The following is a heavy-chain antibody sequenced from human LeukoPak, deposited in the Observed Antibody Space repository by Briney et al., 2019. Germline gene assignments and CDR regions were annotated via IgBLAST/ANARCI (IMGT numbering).Heavy chain of an antibody. J-gene: IGHJ5*02. Sequence: GRSLRLSCAASGFTFSSYAMHWVRQAPGKGLEWVAVISYDGSNKYYADSVKGRFTISRDNSKNTLYLQMNSLRAEDTAVYYCARVYKAPFYDSDNNWFDPWGQGTLVTVSS. CDR1: GFTFSSYA. D-gene: IGHD3-22*01. V-gene: IGHV3-30-3*01. CDR2: ISYDGSNK. CDR3: ARVYKAPFYDSDNNWFDP.